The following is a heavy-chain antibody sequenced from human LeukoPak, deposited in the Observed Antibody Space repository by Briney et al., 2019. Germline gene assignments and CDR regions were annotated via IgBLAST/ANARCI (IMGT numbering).Heavy chain of an antibody. J-gene: IGHJ2*01. V-gene: IGHV3-21*01. CDR1: GFTFSSYS. D-gene: IGHD2-2*01. CDR3: ARDPHQYHRCFDL. CDR2: ISSSSSYI. Sequence: GGSLRLSGPASGFTFSSYSMNCVRQAPGKGLEWVSSISSSSSYISYADSVKGRFTISRDNAKNSLYLQMNSLRAEDTAIYFCARDPHQYHRCFDLWGRGTLVTVSS.